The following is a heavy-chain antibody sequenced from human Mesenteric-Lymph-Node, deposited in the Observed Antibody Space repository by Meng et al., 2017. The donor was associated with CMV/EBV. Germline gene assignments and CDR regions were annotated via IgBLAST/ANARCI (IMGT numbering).Heavy chain of an antibody. CDR3: ARSRGYFDSSPPSL. Sequence: SETLSLTCTVSGDSISSYYWSWIRQPPGKGLEWMGYIFDYGDTNYNRHLKSRVAISVDTSKNQFSLRLSSVTAADTAMYYCARSRGYFDSSPPSLWGQGKMVTVSS. CDR1: GDSISSYY. J-gene: IGHJ3*01. D-gene: IGHD3-22*01. V-gene: IGHV4-59*01. CDR2: IFDYGDT.